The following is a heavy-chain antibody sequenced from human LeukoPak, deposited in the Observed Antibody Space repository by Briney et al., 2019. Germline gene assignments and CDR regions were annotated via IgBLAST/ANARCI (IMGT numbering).Heavy chain of an antibody. CDR3: AKLRGAQLRYFDVDY. V-gene: IGHV3-21*01. D-gene: IGHD3-9*01. CDR2: LSSTSSHI. CDR1: GFSFSDSE. Sequence: PGGSLRLSCAASGFSFSDSEMNWVRQAPGKGLEWVSSLSSTSSHIYYAGSVKGRFTISRDNAKSSLYLQMNSLRAEDTAVYFCAKLRGAQLRYFDVDYWGQGTLVTVSS. J-gene: IGHJ4*02.